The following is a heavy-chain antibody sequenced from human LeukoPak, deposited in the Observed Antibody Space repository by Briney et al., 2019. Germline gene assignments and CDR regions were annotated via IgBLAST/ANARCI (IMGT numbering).Heavy chain of an antibody. Sequence: SETLSLTCTVSGGSISSYYWSWIRQPPGKGLEWIGYIYYSGSTNYNPSLKSRVTISVDTSKNQFSLKLSSVTAADTAVYYCARAGYSYGPPLFDYWGQGTLVTVSS. J-gene: IGHJ4*02. V-gene: IGHV4-59*01. D-gene: IGHD5-18*01. CDR3: ARAGYSYGPPLFDY. CDR1: GGSISSYY. CDR2: IYYSGST.